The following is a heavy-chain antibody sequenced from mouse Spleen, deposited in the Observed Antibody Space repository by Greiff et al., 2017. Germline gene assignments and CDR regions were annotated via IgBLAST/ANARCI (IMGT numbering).Heavy chain of an antibody. CDR1: GFNIKDTY. Sequence: VQLQQSGAELVKPGASVKLSCTASGFNIKDTYMPWVKQRPEQGLEWIGRIDPANGNTKYDPKFQGKATITADTSSNTAYLQLSSLTSEDTAVYYCAVLYYGSSYAMDYWGQGTSVTVSS. J-gene: IGHJ4*01. D-gene: IGHD1-1*01. CDR2: IDPANGNT. CDR3: AVLYYGSSYAMDY. V-gene: IGHV14-3*02.